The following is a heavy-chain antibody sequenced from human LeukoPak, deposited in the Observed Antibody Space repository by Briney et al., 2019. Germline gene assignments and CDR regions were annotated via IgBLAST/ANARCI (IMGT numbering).Heavy chain of an antibody. Sequence: GGSLRLSCAASGFTFSNHAMHWVRQAPVQGLEWVAVIWRDGSQIYYADSVKGRFTISRDNSKNTVFLQMNSLRAEDTAVYYCARDGGTSHTAFDYWGQGTLVTVSS. CDR3: ARDGGTSHTAFDY. V-gene: IGHV3-33*01. J-gene: IGHJ4*02. D-gene: IGHD3-16*01. CDR1: GFTFSNHA. CDR2: IWRDGSQI.